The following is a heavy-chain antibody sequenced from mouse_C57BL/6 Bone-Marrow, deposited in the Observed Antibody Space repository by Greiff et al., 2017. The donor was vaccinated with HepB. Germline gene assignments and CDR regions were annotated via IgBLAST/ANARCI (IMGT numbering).Heavy chain of an antibody. CDR2: IWSGGST. CDR1: GFSFTSYG. J-gene: IGHJ2*01. D-gene: IGHD2-12*01. Sequence: VKLMESGPGLVQPSQSLSITCTVSGFSFTSYGVHWVRQPPGKGLEWLGVIWSGGSTDYNAAFISRLSISKDNSKSQVFFKMNSLQADDTAIYYCAKQGLTTWGFDYWGQGTTLTVSS. V-gene: IGHV2-4*01. CDR3: AKQGLTTWGFDY.